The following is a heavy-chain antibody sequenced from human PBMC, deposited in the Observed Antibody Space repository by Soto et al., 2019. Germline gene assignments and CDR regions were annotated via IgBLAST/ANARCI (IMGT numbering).Heavy chain of an antibody. CDR1: GERVSSYSAA. D-gene: IGHD2-21*01. Sequence: SQTLSLTCAISGERVSSYSAAWNWIRPSPSRGLEWPGRTYYRSKWYNDYAVSVKSRITINPDTSKNQFSLQLNSVTPEDTAVYYCARGQLLFDYWGQGTLVTVSS. CDR2: TYYRSKWYN. CDR3: ARGQLLFDY. J-gene: IGHJ4*02. V-gene: IGHV6-1*01.